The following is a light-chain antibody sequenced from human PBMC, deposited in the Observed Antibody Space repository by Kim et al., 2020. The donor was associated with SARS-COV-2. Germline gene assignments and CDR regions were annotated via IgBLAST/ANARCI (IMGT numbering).Light chain of an antibody. CDR3: QQRTSWPLT. CDR2: DAS. Sequence: LSPGDSATLSCRASQSVAAYLAWYRQTPGQAPRLLIYDASTRAPGIPARFRGSGSGTDFTLTITSLEAEDFAVYYCQQRTSWPLTFGGGTKVDIK. CDR1: QSVAAY. J-gene: IGKJ4*01. V-gene: IGKV3-11*01.